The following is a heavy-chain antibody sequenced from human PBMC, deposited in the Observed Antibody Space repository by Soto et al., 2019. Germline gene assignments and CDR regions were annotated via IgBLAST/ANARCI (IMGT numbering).Heavy chain of an antibody. V-gene: IGHV4-4*07. CDR2: FSLSGTT. CDR1: GASITGTSY. CDR3: ARGMTPPGAPAWYYFDS. J-gene: IGHJ4*02. D-gene: IGHD2-8*02. Sequence: SETLSLTCTVSGASITGTSYWSWIRQPAGEGLEWIGRFSLSGTTNYNPSLRSRVTMSADVSKNQFSLRLTSVTAADTALYYCARGMTPPGAPAWYYFDSWGQGTLVTVSS.